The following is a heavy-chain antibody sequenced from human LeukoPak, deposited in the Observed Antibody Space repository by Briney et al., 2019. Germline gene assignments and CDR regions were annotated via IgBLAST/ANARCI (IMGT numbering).Heavy chain of an antibody. CDR1: GFTFSGYW. V-gene: IGHV3-74*01. CDR3: ARDYGRSRDYGMDV. D-gene: IGHD3-10*01. Sequence: QSGGSLRLSCAASGFTFSGYWMHWVRQAPGTGLVWVSHIKGDGSSTTYADSVKGRFTISRDNAKNTLYLQMNSLRAEDTAVYYCARDYGRSRDYGMDVWGQGTTVTVSS. CDR2: IKGDGSST. J-gene: IGHJ6*02.